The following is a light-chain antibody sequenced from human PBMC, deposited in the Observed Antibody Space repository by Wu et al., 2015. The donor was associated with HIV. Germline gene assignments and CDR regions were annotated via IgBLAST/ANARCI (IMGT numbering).Light chain of an antibody. CDR2: GAS. CDR3: QQYSSSQLT. J-gene: IGKJ4*01. Sequence: EIVLTQSPGTLSLSPGERATLSCRASQSVSSSYLVWYQQKPGQAPRLLIYGASSRATGIPDRFSGSGSGTEFTLTISRLEPEDFAVYYCQQYSSSQLTFGGGTKVEIK. CDR1: QSVSSSY. V-gene: IGKV3-20*01.